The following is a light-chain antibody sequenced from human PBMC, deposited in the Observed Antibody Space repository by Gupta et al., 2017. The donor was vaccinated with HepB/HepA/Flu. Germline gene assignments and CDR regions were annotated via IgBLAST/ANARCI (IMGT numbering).Light chain of an antibody. CDR1: NLGDKY. Sequence: SYEVTQPPSVSVSPGQTASITCSGDNLGDKYACWYQQKPGQSPVLVIYQDSKRPSGIPGRFSGSNSGNTATLTISGTQAREAADYYCQAGDSINGGVFGGGTKLTVL. CDR2: QDS. CDR3: QAGDSINGGV. V-gene: IGLV3-1*01. J-gene: IGLJ2*01.